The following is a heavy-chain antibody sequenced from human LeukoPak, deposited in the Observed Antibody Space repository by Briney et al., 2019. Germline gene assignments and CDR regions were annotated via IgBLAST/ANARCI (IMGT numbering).Heavy chain of an antibody. CDR3: ARVYDSSGYYYPIDY. CDR2: IYYSGST. CDR1: GDSISSYY. D-gene: IGHD3-22*01. V-gene: IGHV4-59*01. Sequence: SEALSLTCTVSGDSISSYYWNWIRQPPGKGLEWIGYIYYSGSTNYNPSLKSRVTISVDTSKNQFSLKLSSVTAADTAVYYCARVYDSSGYYYPIDYWGQGTLVTVSS. J-gene: IGHJ4*02.